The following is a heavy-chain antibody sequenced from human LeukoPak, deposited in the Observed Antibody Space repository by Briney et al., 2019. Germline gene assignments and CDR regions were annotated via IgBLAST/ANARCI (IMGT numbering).Heavy chain of an antibody. CDR1: GFTVSGSS. CDR2: VYTDGNI. CDR3: ARGRFGDPLNY. Sequence: PGGSLRLSCTASGFTVSGSSMNWVRQAPGKGLEWVSVVYTDGNIYYADSVKGRFTISKDNSKNTVDLLMHSVTAEDTALYYCARGRFGDPLNYWGQGTLVTVSS. V-gene: IGHV3-53*01. D-gene: IGHD3-10*01. J-gene: IGHJ4*02.